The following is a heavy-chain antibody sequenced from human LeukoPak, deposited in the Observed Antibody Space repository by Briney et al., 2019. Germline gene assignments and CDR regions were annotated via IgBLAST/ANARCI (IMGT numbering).Heavy chain of an antibody. J-gene: IGHJ4*02. Sequence: ASVKVSCKASGYTFTGYYMHWVRQAPGQGLEWMGWINPNSGGTNYAQKFQGRVTMTRDTSISTAYMELSRLRSDDTAVYYWARVDYGGPENFDYWGQGTLVTVSS. V-gene: IGHV1-2*02. CDR1: GYTFTGYY. D-gene: IGHD4-23*01. CDR2: INPNSGGT. CDR3: ARVDYGGPENFDY.